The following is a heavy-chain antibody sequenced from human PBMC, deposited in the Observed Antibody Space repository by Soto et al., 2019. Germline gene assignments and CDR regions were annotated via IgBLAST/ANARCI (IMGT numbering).Heavy chain of an antibody. J-gene: IGHJ6*03. V-gene: IGHV1-69*02. CDR3: AGPPPRRTVTTGYRMFGYYYMDV. CDR2: IIPILGIA. D-gene: IGHD4-17*01. Sequence: SVKVSCKASGGTFSSYTISWVRQAPGQGLEWMGRIIPILGIANYAQKFQGRVTITADKSTSTAYMELSSLRSEDTAVYYCAGPPPRRTVTTGYRMFGYYYMDVWGKGTTVTVSS. CDR1: GGTFSSYT.